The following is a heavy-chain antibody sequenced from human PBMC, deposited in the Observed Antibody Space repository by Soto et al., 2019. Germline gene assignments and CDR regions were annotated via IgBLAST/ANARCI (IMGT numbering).Heavy chain of an antibody. CDR2: ISGYNGNT. Sequence: ASVKVSCKAFGYAFTSYDFSWVRQAPGQGLEWMGWISGYNGNTNYAQKLQGRVTMTTDTSTSTAYLELRSLRSDDTAVYYCARHYNVGDTVMFDYWGQGTLVTVSS. CDR1: GYAFTSYD. V-gene: IGHV1-18*01. CDR3: ARHYNVGDTVMFDY. J-gene: IGHJ4*02. D-gene: IGHD5-18*01.